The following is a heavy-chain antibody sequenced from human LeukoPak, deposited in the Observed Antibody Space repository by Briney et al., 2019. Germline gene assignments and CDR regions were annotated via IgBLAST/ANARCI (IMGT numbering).Heavy chain of an antibody. J-gene: IGHJ4*02. CDR1: GFTFSSYA. Sequence: GESLRLPCAPSGFTFSSYAMSWVRQATGKGLEWVSGIGASGGSTYYADSVKGRFTISRDNSKNTLYPQMNSLRTDDTAVYYCAKAEGYDILTGLDYWGQGTLVTVSS. D-gene: IGHD3-9*01. CDR2: IGASGGST. V-gene: IGHV3-23*01. CDR3: AKAEGYDILTGLDY.